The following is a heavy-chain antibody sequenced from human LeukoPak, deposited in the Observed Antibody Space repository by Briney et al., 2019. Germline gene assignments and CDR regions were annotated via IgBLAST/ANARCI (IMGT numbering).Heavy chain of an antibody. D-gene: IGHD6-6*01. CDR3: ARVSPYSSSLGIYYYYYMDV. CDR2: IYYSGST. V-gene: IGHV4-59*01. Sequence: SETLSLTCTVSGGSISSYYWSWIRQPPGKGLEWIGYIYYSGSTNYNPSLESRVTISVDTSKNQSSLKLSSVTAADTAVYYCARVSPYSSSLGIYYYYYMDVWGKGTTVTVSS. J-gene: IGHJ6*03. CDR1: GGSISSYY.